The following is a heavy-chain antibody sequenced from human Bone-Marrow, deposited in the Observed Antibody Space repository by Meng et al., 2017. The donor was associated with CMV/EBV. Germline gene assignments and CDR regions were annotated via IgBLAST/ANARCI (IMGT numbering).Heavy chain of an antibody. CDR1: GGTFSSYA. CDR2: IIPILGIA. CDR3: ARDRGYYDSSGYPHNGHAFAI. Sequence: SVKVSCKASGGTFSSYAISWVRQAPGQGLEWMGGIIPILGIANYAQKFQGRVTITADKSTSTACMELSSLRSEDTAVYYCARDRGYYDSSGYPHNGHAFAIWGQGKMVNVAS. V-gene: IGHV1-69*10. J-gene: IGHJ3*02. D-gene: IGHD3-22*01.